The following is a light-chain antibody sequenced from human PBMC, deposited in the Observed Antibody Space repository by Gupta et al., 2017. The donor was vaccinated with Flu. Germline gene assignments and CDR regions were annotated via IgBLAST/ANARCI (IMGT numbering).Light chain of an antibody. J-gene: IGKJ4*01. CDR1: QSISSW. CDR3: QQYNSYPLT. CDR2: KAS. V-gene: IGKV1-5*03. Sequence: GDRVTITCRASQSISSWLAWYQQKPGKAPKLLIYKASSLESGVPSRFSGSGSGTKFTLTISSLQPDDFATYYCQQYNSYPLTFGGGTKVEIK.